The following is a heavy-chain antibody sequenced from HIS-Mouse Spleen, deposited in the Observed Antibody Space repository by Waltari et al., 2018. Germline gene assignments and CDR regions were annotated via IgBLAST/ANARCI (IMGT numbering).Heavy chain of an antibody. CDR2: INSDGSST. Sequence: EVQLVESGGGLVQPGGSLRLPCAASGFTFISHWMHWVRQGPGKGRVWVSRINSDGSSTSYADSVKGRFTISRDNDKNTLYLQMNSLRAEDTAVYYCAREGLSGWYYFDYWGQGKLVTVSS. J-gene: IGHJ4*02. V-gene: IGHV3-74*01. D-gene: IGHD6-19*01. CDR3: AREGLSGWYYFDY. CDR1: GFTFISHW.